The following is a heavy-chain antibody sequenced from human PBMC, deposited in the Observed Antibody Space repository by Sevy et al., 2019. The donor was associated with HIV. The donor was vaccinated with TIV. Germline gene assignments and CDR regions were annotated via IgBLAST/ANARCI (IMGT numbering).Heavy chain of an antibody. Sequence: GGSLRLSCAASGFTFSTYAMNWVRQAPGKGLEWVSAISGVDASTYYADSGKGRFTISRDNSRNTLYLKMSNLRADDTAVYYCAKDRRTSWGRFDCWGQGTLVTVSS. CDR1: GFTFSTYA. CDR3: AKDRRTSWGRFDC. D-gene: IGHD6-13*01. V-gene: IGHV3-23*01. CDR2: ISGVDAST. J-gene: IGHJ4*02.